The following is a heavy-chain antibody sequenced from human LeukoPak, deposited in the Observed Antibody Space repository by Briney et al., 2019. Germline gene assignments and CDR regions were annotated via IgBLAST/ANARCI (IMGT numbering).Heavy chain of an antibody. CDR2: ISYDGSNK. V-gene: IGHV3-30*14. D-gene: IGHD5-12*01. J-gene: IGHJ4*02. Sequence: GGSLRLSCAASGFTFSSYAMHWVRQAPGKGLEWVAVISYDGSNKYYADSVKGRFTISRDNSKNTLYLQMSSLRAEDTAVYYCVKALDKWLRFLPGYWGQGTLVTVSS. CDR3: VKALDKWLRFLPGY. CDR1: GFTFSSYA.